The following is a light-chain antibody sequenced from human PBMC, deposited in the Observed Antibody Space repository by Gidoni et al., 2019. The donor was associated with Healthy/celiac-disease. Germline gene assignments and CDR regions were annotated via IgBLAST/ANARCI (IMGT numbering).Light chain of an antibody. Sequence: DIVMTQSPDSLAVSLGERATINCKSSQSVLYSSNNKNYLAWYQQKPGQPPKLLISWASTRESGVPDRFSGSGSGTDFTLTISSLQAEDVAVYYCQQYYSIPHTFGHGTKLEIK. J-gene: IGKJ2*01. CDR2: WAS. V-gene: IGKV4-1*01. CDR3: QQYYSIPHT. CDR1: QSVLYSSNNKNY.